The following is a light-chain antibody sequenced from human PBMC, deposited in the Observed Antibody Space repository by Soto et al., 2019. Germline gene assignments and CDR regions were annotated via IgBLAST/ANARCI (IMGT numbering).Light chain of an antibody. J-gene: IGLJ3*02. CDR2: DVT. CDR3: SSYTNRWTRV. Sequence: QSALTQPASMSGAPGQSITISCIGTSSDVGGHNFVSWYQHHPGEAPKLMIYDVTYRPSGVSSRFSGSKSGNTASLTISGLQAEDEADYYCSSYTNRWTRVFGGGTKVTVL. V-gene: IGLV2-14*03. CDR1: SSDVGGHNF.